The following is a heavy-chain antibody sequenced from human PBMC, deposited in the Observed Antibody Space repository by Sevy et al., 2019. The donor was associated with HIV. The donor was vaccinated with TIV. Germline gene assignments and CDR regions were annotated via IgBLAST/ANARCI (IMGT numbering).Heavy chain of an antibody. D-gene: IGHD3-10*01. CDR3: ARGSTMVPHFFDS. Sequence: SETLSLTCTVSGDSIISGTYYWTWIRQPAGKGLEWIGRIYISGSTNYNPSLKSRVTMSVDTSKNQFSLNLISVTAAATAVYYCARGSTMVPHFFDSWGQGTLVTVSS. CDR2: IYISGST. CDR1: GDSIISGTYY. V-gene: IGHV4-61*02. J-gene: IGHJ4*02.